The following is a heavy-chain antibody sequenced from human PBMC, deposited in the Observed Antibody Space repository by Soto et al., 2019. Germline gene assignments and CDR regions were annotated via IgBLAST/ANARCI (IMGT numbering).Heavy chain of an antibody. CDR2: VNNDGSDT. CDR3: ARDLYPGYFDY. Sequence: GGSLRLSCAASGFTFSSFWMHWVRQAPGKGLVWVSRVNNDGSDTAYADSVRGRFTISRDNAKNTLYLQVNSLRAEDTAVYYCARDLYPGYFDYWGQGTLVTVSS. V-gene: IGHV3-74*01. CDR1: GFTFSSFW. J-gene: IGHJ4*02.